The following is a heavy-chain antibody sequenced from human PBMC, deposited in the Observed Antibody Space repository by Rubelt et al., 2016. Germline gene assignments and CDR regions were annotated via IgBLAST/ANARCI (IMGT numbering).Heavy chain of an antibody. CDR1: GDTLTGYY. Sequence: GTEVKKPGASVKVSCKASGDTLTGYYMHWVRQAPGQGLDWMGRINPKTGGTQYAQKFQGRVTLTRDTSISTGYMELSTLRSDDTAVYYCARLSYDCWRGLYAARRKEFHSYAMDVWGQGTTVTVSS. CDR3: ARLSYDCWRGLYAARRKEFHSYAMDV. CDR2: INPKTGGT. V-gene: IGHV1-2*06. D-gene: IGHD3-3*01. J-gene: IGHJ6*02.